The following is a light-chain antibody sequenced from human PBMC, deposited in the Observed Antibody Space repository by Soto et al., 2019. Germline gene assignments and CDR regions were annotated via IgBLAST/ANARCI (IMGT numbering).Light chain of an antibody. Sequence: QSVLTQPPSASGTPGQRVTISCSGSSSNIGSNYVYWYQQLPGTAPKLLIYRNNQRPSGVPDRFSGSKSGTSASLAISGLRSEDEAYYYCAAWDDSLRGYVFGTGTKLTVL. CDR3: AAWDDSLRGYV. V-gene: IGLV1-47*01. CDR2: RNN. J-gene: IGLJ1*01. CDR1: SSNIGSNY.